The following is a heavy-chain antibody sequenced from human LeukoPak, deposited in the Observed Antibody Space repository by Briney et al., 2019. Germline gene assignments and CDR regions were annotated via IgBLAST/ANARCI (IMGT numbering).Heavy chain of an antibody. V-gene: IGHV1-24*01. CDR2: FDPEDGET. CDR1: GYTLTELS. D-gene: IGHD3-10*01. CDR3: AREILPYGSGRYEGSTDAFDI. J-gene: IGHJ3*02. Sequence: GASVKVSCKVSGYTLTELSMHWVRQAPGKGLEWMGGFDPEDGETIYAQKFQGRVTMTEDTSTDTAYMELSSLRSEDTAVYYCAREILPYGSGRYEGSTDAFDIWGQGTMVTVSS.